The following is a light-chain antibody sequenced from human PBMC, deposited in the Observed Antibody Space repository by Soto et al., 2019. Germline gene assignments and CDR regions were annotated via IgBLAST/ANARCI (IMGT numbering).Light chain of an antibody. CDR2: EVS. CDR1: SSDVGGYNY. J-gene: IGLJ1*01. Sequence: QSVLTQPASVSGSPGQSITISCTGTSSDVGGYNYVCWYQQHPGKAPKLIIFEVSNRPSGVSNRFSGSKSGNTASLTISGLQAEDEADYYCSSDTSSTTYAFGTGTKVTVL. CDR3: SSDTSSTTYA. V-gene: IGLV2-14*01.